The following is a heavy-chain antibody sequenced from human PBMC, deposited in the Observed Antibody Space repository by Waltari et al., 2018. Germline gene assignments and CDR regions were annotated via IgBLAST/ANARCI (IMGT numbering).Heavy chain of an antibody. CDR2: MSYLGAT. Sequence: QLQLQESGPGLVKPSETLSLTRSVSGGSITNTTHYWGWIRPPPGQGLEWIGTMSYLGATYSSPSLKSRVTISRDTSTNQLSLKLGSVTAADTAMYYCATYIGASVGTAAFDVWGQGTMVTVSS. D-gene: IGHD5-12*01. CDR3: ATYIGASVGTAAFDV. V-gene: IGHV4-39*01. CDR1: GGSITNTTHY. J-gene: IGHJ3*01.